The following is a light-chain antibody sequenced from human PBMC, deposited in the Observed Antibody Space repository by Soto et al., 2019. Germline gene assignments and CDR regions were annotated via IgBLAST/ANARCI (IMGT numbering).Light chain of an antibody. Sequence: EIVLTQSPGTLSLSPGERATLSCRASQSVSSSYLARYQQKPGQAPRLLIYGASSRATGIPDRFSSSGSGTEFTLTISRLEPEDFAVYYCQQYGSSPQTFGPGTKVDIK. CDR1: QSVSSSY. V-gene: IGKV3-20*01. J-gene: IGKJ3*01. CDR2: GAS. CDR3: QQYGSSPQT.